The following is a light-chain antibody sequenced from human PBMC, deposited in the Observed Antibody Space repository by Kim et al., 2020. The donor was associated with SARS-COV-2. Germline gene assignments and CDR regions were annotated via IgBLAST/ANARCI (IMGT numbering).Light chain of an antibody. CDR2: YDS. V-gene: IGLV3-21*04. Sequence: PGKKARIDCGGNNIGSKSVHWYQQKPGQAPVLVIYYDSDRPSGIPERFSGSNSGNTATLTISRVEAGDEADYYCQVWDSSSDHVVFGGGTKLTVL. CDR3: QVWDSSSDHVV. CDR1: NIGSKS. J-gene: IGLJ2*01.